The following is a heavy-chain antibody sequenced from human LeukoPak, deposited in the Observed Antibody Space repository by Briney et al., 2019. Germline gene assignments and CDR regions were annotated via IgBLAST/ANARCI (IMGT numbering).Heavy chain of an antibody. V-gene: IGHV4-59*08. Sequence: SETLSLTCTVSGGSISSYYWSWIRQPPGKGLEWIANIHYSGSTNYDPSLKSRVTISVDTSNNQFSLKLSSVTAADTAIYYCARQRLRGYYDSSGYYFDFWGQGALVTVSS. J-gene: IGHJ4*02. CDR3: ARQRLRGYYDSSGYYFDF. CDR1: GGSISSYY. D-gene: IGHD3-22*01. CDR2: IHYSGST.